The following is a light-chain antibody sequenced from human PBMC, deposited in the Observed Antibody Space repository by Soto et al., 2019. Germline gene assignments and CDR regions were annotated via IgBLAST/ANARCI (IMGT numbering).Light chain of an antibody. Sequence: QSALTQPRSVSGSPGQSVTMSCTGSSSDVGGSKFVSWYQQRPGKAPRLMIYDVTERPSGVPDRFSGSKSGNTASLTISGLQAEDEADYYCCSYAGSYTGVFGTGTQLTVL. J-gene: IGLJ1*01. CDR1: SSDVGGSKF. CDR2: DVT. CDR3: CSYAGSYTGV. V-gene: IGLV2-11*01.